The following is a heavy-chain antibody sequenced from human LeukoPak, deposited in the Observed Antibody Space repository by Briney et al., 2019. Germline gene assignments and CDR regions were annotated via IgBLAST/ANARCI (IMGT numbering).Heavy chain of an antibody. J-gene: IGHJ5*02. CDR3: ARGGRIAVAGLNWFDP. CDR2: INPNSGGT. D-gene: IGHD6-19*01. Sequence: GASVKVSCKASGYTFTGYYMHWVRQAPGQGLEWMGWINPNSGGTNYAQKFQGRVTMTRDTSISTAYMELSRLRSDDTAVYYCARGGRIAVAGLNWFDPWGQGTLVTVSS. V-gene: IGHV1-2*02. CDR1: GYTFTGYY.